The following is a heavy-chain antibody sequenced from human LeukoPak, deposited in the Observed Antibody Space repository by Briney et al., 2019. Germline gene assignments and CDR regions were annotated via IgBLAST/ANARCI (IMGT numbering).Heavy chain of an antibody. Sequence: SETLSLTCTVSGGSINSYYWSWIRQPPGKGLECIGYIYYSGSTSYSPSLKSRVTISVDTSKDQFSLKLSSVAAADTAVYYCARRLYGGNFDNWGQGTLVTVSS. V-gene: IGHV4-59*01. CDR3: ARRLYGGNFDN. CDR2: IYYSGST. D-gene: IGHD4-23*01. CDR1: GGSINSYY. J-gene: IGHJ4*02.